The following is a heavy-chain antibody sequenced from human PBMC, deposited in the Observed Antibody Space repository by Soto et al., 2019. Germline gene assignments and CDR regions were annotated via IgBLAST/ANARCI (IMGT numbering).Heavy chain of an antibody. V-gene: IGHV3-21*01. Sequence: PGGSLRLSCAASGFTFSSYSMNWVRQAPGKWLEWVSSISSSSSYIYYADSVKGRFTISRDNAKNSLYLQMNSLRAEDTAVYYCASRADFWSGSFCVYWGQGXLVTVYS. CDR1: GFTFSSYS. J-gene: IGHJ4*02. CDR3: ASRADFWSGSFCVY. CDR2: ISSSSSYI. D-gene: IGHD3-3*01.